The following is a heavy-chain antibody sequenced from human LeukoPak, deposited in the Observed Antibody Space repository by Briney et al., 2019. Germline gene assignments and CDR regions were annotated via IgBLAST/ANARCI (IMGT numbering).Heavy chain of an antibody. D-gene: IGHD1-26*01. CDR3: ARGLWRSIVGANGDY. CDR2: IWYDGSSE. Sequence: GGSLRLSCAASGFTFSSYAMHWVRQAPGKGLEWVAVIWYDGSSENYADSVKGRLTISRDNSKNTLYLQMNSLRAEDTAIYYCARGLWRSIVGANGDYWGRGTLVTVSS. J-gene: IGHJ4*02. CDR1: GFTFSSYA. V-gene: IGHV3-33*01.